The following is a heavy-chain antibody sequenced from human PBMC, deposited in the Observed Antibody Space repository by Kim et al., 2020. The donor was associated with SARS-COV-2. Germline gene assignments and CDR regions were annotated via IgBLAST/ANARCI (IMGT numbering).Heavy chain of an antibody. Sequence: GGSLRLSCAASGFTFGDYSMTWVRQSPGRGLQWVSGISGGGGATYYADSVEGRFTISRDNSKNTLSLQMYSLRAEDTAVYFCARVAGYDFGEGALYYFDYWGQGALVTVSS. V-gene: IGHV3-23*01. CDR1: GFTFGDYS. J-gene: IGHJ4*02. CDR2: ISGGGGAT. D-gene: IGHD5-12*01. CDR3: ARVAGYDFGEGALYYFDY.